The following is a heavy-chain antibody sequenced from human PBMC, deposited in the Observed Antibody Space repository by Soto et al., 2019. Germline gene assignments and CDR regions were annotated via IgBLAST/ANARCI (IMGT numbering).Heavy chain of an antibody. CDR2: IWYDGSYK. CDR1: GFTFSNYG. CDR3: ARDKAHGYFDL. V-gene: IGHV3-33*01. J-gene: IGHJ2*01. Sequence: QVQLVESGGGVVQPGRSLRLSCAASGFTFSNYGMHWVRQAPGKGLEWVAVIWYDGSYKYAADSVKGRFTISRDNSKNTLYLQMNSLRAADTAVYYCARDKAHGYFDLWGRGTLVTVSS.